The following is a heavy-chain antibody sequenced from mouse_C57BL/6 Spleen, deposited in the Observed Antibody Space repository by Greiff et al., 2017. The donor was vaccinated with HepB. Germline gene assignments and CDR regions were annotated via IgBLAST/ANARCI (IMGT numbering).Heavy chain of an antibody. V-gene: IGHV5-4*01. J-gene: IGHJ3*01. D-gene: IGHD2-4*01. CDR1: GFTFSSYA. Sequence: EVQRVESGGGLVKPGGSLKLSCAASGFTFSSYAMSWVRQTPGKRLEWVATISDGGSYTYYTDNVKGRVTISRDKAKNKQYLQLSHLKSEDTAMYYCERDHDFGRFAYWGQGTLVTVSA. CDR3: ERDHDFGRFAY. CDR2: ISDGGSYT.